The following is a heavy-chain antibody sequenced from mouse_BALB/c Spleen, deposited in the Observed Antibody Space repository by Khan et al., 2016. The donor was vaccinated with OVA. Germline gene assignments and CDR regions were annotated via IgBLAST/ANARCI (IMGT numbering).Heavy chain of an antibody. J-gene: IGHJ4*01. D-gene: IGHD2-14*01. Sequence: QMQLKESGPGLVAPSQSLSITCTVSGFSLSRYNIHWVRQPPGKGLEWLGMIWGGGGTDYNSTLKSRLRIRKDNSKSQVLLKMNSLQTDDTAMYYCARAYYRYDGYYAMDYWGQGTSVTVSS. V-gene: IGHV2-6-4*01. CDR3: ARAYYRYDGYYAMDY. CDR1: GFSLSRYN. CDR2: IWGGGGT.